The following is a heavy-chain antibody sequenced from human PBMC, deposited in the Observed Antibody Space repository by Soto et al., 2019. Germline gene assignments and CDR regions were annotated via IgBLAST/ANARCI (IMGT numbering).Heavy chain of an antibody. CDR2: ISHTGRT. Sequence: KTSDTLSLTCSVSTGSMRTYYWTWIRQSPGKGLEWIGQISHTGRTKYNPSLESRVTISVDTSRKQFSLKLTSVTAADTALYYCARDDTTGLFDFWGQGTLVTVSS. D-gene: IGHD4-17*01. J-gene: IGHJ4*02. V-gene: IGHV4-59*01. CDR1: TGSMRTYY. CDR3: ARDDTTGLFDF.